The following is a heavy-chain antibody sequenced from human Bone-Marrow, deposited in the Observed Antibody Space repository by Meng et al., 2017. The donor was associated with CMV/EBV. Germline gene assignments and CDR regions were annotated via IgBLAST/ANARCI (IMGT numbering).Heavy chain of an antibody. Sequence: SATPSSTLAVDGGSFRGYYWSWIRQPPGKGLEWIGEINHSGSTNYNPSLKSRVTISVDTSKNQFSLKVSSVTAADTAVYYCAGVYSSPSPGGMDVWGQGTTVTVSS. CDR2: INHSGST. CDR3: AGVYSSPSPGGMDV. J-gene: IGHJ6*02. V-gene: IGHV4-34*01. D-gene: IGHD6-6*01. CDR1: GGSFRGYY.